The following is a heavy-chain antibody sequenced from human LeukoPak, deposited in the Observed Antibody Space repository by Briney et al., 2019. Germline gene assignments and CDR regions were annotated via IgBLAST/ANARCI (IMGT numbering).Heavy chain of an antibody. D-gene: IGHD3-10*01. J-gene: IGHJ3*02. Sequence: GASVKVSCKASGYTFTSYDINWVRQATGQGLEWMGWINPNSGGTNYAQKFQGRVTMTRDTSISTAYMELSRLRSDDTAVYYCASTQYYGSGREAFDIWGQGTMITVSS. CDR3: ASTQYYGSGREAFDI. CDR2: INPNSGGT. CDR1: GYTFTSYD. V-gene: IGHV1-2*02.